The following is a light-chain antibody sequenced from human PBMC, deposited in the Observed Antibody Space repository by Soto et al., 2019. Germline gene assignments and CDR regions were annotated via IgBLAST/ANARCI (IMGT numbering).Light chain of an antibody. CDR3: QPYASYPLT. Sequence: DIQMTQSPSTMSASVGDRVTITCRASQSISSWLAWYQQKPGKAPNLLIYKASTLESGVPSRFSGSGSGTEFTLTVSSLQPDDFATYYCQPYASYPLTFGGGTKVEIK. J-gene: IGKJ4*01. CDR2: KAS. CDR1: QSISSW. V-gene: IGKV1-5*03.